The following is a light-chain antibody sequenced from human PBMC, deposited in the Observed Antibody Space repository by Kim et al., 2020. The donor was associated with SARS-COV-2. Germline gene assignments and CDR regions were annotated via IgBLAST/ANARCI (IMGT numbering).Light chain of an antibody. CDR3: AAWDDSLHGWV. Sequence: QSVLTQPPSASGTPGQRVTISCSGSSSNIGSNTVNWYQHLPGTAPKLLIYSNNQRPSGVPDRFSGSKSGTSASLAINGLQSEDEAHYYCAAWDDSLHGWVFGGGTQLT. V-gene: IGLV1-44*01. J-gene: IGLJ3*02. CDR2: SNN. CDR1: SSNIGSNT.